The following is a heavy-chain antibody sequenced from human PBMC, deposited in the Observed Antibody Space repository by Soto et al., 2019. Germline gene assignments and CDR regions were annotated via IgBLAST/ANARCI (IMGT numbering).Heavy chain of an antibody. J-gene: IGHJ3*02. CDR3: ARVGIYCSITSCYDGTVTDAFDI. V-gene: IGHV1-3*01. CDR2: INAGNGNT. CDR1: GYTFTSYA. Sequence: ASVKVSCKASGYTFTSYAMHWVRQAPGQRLEWMGWINAGNGNTKYSQKFQGRVTITRDTSASTAYMELSSLRSEDTAVYYCARVGIYCSITSCYDGTVTDAFDIWGQGTMVTVSS. D-gene: IGHD2-2*01.